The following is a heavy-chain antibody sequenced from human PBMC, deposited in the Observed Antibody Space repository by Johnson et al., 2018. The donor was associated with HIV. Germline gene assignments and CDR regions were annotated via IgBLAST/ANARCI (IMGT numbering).Heavy chain of an antibody. D-gene: IGHD1-26*01. CDR1: GFTFSSYA. J-gene: IGHJ3*02. Sequence: QVQLVESGGGVVQPGRSLRLSCAASGFTFSSYAMHWVRQAPGKGLEWVAVISYDGSNKYYADSVKGRFTISRDNSKNTLYLQMNSLRVEDTAVYYCGRGGAWEVRPGAFDIWGQGTMVTVSS. CDR2: ISYDGSNK. CDR3: GRGGAWEVRPGAFDI. V-gene: IGHV3-30*14.